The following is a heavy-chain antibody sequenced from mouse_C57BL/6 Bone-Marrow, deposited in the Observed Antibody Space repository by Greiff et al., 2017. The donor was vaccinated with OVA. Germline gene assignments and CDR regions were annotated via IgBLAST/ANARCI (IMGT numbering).Heavy chain of an antibody. Sequence: VQLVESGAELVKPGASVKISCKASGYAFSSYWMNWVKQRPGKGLEWIGQIYPGDGDTNYNGKFKGKAKLTADKSSSTAYMQLSSLTSEASAVYFCARSRWLPFAYWGQGTLVTVSA. D-gene: IGHD2-3*01. CDR2: IYPGDGDT. J-gene: IGHJ3*01. V-gene: IGHV1-80*01. CDR3: ARSRWLPFAY. CDR1: GYAFSSYW.